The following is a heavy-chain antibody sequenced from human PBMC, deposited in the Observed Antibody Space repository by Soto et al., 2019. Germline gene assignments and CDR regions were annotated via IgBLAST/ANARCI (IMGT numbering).Heavy chain of an antibody. D-gene: IGHD5-12*01. V-gene: IGHV3-23*01. Sequence: EANLLESGGDLVQPGESLRLFCAAAGFRFWTYSMSWVRQAPGKGLEWVSVISGDGSATSYAEPLQGRFTVSRDNSKDTLFLQMNTLIVEDTAVYYCAKTRLYDNNDYHRDGFDVWGPGTAVTVS. CDR2: ISGDGSAT. J-gene: IGHJ3*01. CDR1: GFRFWTYS. CDR3: AKTRLYDNNDYHRDGFDV.